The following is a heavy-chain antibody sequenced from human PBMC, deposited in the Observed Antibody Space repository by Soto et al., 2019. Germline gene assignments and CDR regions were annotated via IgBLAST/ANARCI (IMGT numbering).Heavy chain of an antibody. CDR3: ARGYTYYDFWSGSRGGYYYGMDV. Sequence: LRLSCAASGFTFSSYSMNWVRQAPGKGLEWVSSISSSSSYIYYADSVKGRFTISRDNAKNSLYLQMNSLRAEDTAVYYCARGYTYYDFWSGSRGGYYYGMDVWGQGTTVTVSS. CDR2: ISSSSSYI. V-gene: IGHV3-21*01. D-gene: IGHD3-3*01. CDR1: GFTFSSYS. J-gene: IGHJ6*02.